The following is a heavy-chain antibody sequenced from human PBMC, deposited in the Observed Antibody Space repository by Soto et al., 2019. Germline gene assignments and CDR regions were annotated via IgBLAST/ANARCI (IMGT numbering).Heavy chain of an antibody. J-gene: IGHJ6*02. Sequence: PGGSLRLSCAASGFTFSSYAMSWVRQAPGKGLEWVSAISGSGGSTYYADSVKGRFTISRDNSKNTLYLQMNSLRAEDTAVYYCAKDIKPRPSPSVSDVWGQGTTVTVSS. CDR2: ISGSGGST. V-gene: IGHV3-23*01. D-gene: IGHD6-25*01. CDR3: AKDIKPRPSPSVSDV. CDR1: GFTFSSYA.